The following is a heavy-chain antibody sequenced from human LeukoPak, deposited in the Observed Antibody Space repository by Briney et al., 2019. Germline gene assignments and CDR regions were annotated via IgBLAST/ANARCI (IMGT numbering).Heavy chain of an antibody. Sequence: TSETLSLTCTVSGGSISSYYWSWIRQPPGKGLEWIGYIYYSRSTNYNPSFKSRVTISVDTSKNQFSLKLSSVTAADTAVYYCARDASYQTYYYYGMDVWGQGTTVTVSS. CDR1: GGSISSYY. CDR2: IYYSRST. D-gene: IGHD2-2*01. V-gene: IGHV4-59*01. J-gene: IGHJ6*02. CDR3: ARDASYQTYYYYGMDV.